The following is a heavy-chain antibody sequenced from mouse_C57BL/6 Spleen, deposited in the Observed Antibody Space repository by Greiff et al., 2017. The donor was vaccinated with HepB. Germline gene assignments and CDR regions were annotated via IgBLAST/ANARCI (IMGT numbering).Heavy chain of an antibody. J-gene: IGHJ2*01. Sequence: QVQLQQSGAELARPGASVKLSCKASGYTFTSYGISWVKQRTGQGLEWIGEIYPRSGNTYYNEKFKGKATLTADISSSTAYMELRSLTSEDSAVYFCARRDYYGSSYGDYWGQGTTLTVSS. V-gene: IGHV1-81*01. CDR2: IYPRSGNT. CDR1: GYTFTSYG. D-gene: IGHD1-1*01. CDR3: ARRDYYGSSYGDY.